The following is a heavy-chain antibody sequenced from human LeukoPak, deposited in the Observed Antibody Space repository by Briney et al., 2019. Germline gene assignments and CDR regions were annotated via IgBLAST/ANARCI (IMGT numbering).Heavy chain of an antibody. CDR3: ALRFLEWLDY. CDR2: IGSSSSYI. Sequence: GGSLRLSCAASGFTFSSYSMNWVRQAPGKGLEWVSSIGSSSSYIYYADSEKGRFTISRDNAKNSLSLQMNSLRAEDTAVYYCALRFLEWLDYWGQGTLVTVSS. CDR1: GFTFSSYS. D-gene: IGHD3-3*01. V-gene: IGHV3-21*01. J-gene: IGHJ4*02.